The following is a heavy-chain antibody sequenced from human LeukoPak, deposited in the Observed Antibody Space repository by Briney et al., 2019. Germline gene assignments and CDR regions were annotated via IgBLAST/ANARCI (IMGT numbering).Heavy chain of an antibody. J-gene: IGHJ5*02. CDR2: INTKSGRT. CDR3: ARADFIDAGPYLIGP. Sequence: ASVKVSCKTSGYSFTDYYIHWVRQAPGQGLEWMGWINTKSGRTSSARKFQGRVTMTRDPSITTVYMDMAWLTSDDTAIYFCARADFIDAGPYLIGPWGQGTLATVSS. V-gene: IGHV1-2*02. D-gene: IGHD3-3*01. CDR1: GYSFTDYY.